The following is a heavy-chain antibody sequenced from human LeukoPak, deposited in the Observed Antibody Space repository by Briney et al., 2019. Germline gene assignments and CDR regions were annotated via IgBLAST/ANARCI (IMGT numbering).Heavy chain of an antibody. CDR3: ARRIAAAHNY. J-gene: IGHJ4*02. CDR2: IIPIFGTA. Sequence: GSSVTVSCKASVGTFSSYAISWVRQAPGQGLEWMGGIIPIFGTANYAQKFQGRVTITADKSTSTAYMELSSLRSEDTAVYYCARRIAAAHNYWGQGTLVTVSS. CDR1: VGTFSSYA. D-gene: IGHD6-13*01. V-gene: IGHV1-69*06.